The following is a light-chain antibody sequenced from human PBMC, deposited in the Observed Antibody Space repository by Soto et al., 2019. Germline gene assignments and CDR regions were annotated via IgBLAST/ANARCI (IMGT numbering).Light chain of an antibody. V-gene: IGKV3-20*01. Sequence: DIVMTQSPATLSVSPGEGATLSCRASQSVGSNLAWYQQKPGQAPRLLIYGASSRATGIPDRFSGSGSGTDFTLTISRLEPEDFAVYYCQQYGSSPYTFGQGTKVDIK. J-gene: IGKJ2*01. CDR3: QQYGSSPYT. CDR2: GAS. CDR1: QSVGSN.